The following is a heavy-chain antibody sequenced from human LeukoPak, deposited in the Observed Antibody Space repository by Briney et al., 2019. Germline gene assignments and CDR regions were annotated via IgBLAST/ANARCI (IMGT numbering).Heavy chain of an antibody. CDR1: GGSLSGDY. J-gene: IGHJ6*04. CDR3: AREVPPDV. V-gene: IGHV4-34*01. D-gene: IGHD2-2*01. CDR2: ISDSGGGSA. Sequence: PSETLSLTCTVYGGSLSGDYWSWIRQPPGKGLEWIGEISDSGGGSADYNPSLRSRVSISVDTSKDQFSLNLSSVTAADTAVYYCAREVPPDVWGKGTRVTVSS.